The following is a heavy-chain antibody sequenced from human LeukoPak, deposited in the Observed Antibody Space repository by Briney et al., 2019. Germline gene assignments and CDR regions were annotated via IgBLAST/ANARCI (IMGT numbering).Heavy chain of an antibody. V-gene: IGHV3-49*04. CDR1: GFTFGDYA. CDR3: AKRGVVIRVILVGFHKEAYYFDS. D-gene: IGHD3-22*01. J-gene: IGHJ4*02. Sequence: GGSLRLSCTASGFTFGDYAMSWVRQAPGKGLEWVGFIRSKAYGGTTEYAASVKGRFTISRDDSKSIAYLQMSSLKTEDTAVYFCAKRGVVIRVILVGFHKEAYYFDSWGQGALVTVSS. CDR2: IRSKAYGGTT.